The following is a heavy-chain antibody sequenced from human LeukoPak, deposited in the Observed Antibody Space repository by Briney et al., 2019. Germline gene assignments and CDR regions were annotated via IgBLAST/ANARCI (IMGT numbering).Heavy chain of an antibody. V-gene: IGHV3-11*01. CDR1: GFIFSNFA. CDR3: ARGYDSSGYGPLYYYYCGMDV. CDR2: ISSSGSTI. D-gene: IGHD3-22*01. J-gene: IGHJ6*02. Sequence: NPGGSLRLSCAASGFIFSNFAMTWVRQAPGKGLEWVSGISSSGSTIYYADSVKGRFTISRDNAKNSLYLQMNSLRAEDTAVYYCARGYDSSGYGPLYYYYCGMDVWGQGTTVTVSS.